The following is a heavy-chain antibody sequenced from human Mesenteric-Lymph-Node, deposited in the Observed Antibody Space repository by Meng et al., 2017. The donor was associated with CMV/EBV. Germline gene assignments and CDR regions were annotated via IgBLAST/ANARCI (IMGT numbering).Heavy chain of an antibody. CDR3: ARELRFGTVVQGAIDY. CDR2: IDPSGEST. V-gene: IGHV1-46*01. CDR1: GYTFTTFH. D-gene: IGHD3-10*01. J-gene: IGHJ4*02. Sequence: ASVKVSCKASGYTFTTFHMHWVRQAPGQGLEWMGMIDPSGESTKYAQKFQGRVTMTRDTSTSTVYMDLSSLRSDDMAVYYCARELRFGTVVQGAIDYWGQGTLVTVSS.